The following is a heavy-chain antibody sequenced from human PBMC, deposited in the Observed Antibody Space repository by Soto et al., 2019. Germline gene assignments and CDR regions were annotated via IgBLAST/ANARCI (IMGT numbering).Heavy chain of an antibody. V-gene: IGHV1-18*01. CDR2: ISAYNGNT. J-gene: IGHJ5*02. Sequence: QVQLVQSGAEVKKPGASVKVSCKASGYTFTSYGISWVRQAPGQVLERMGWISAYNGNTNYAQKLQGRVTMTTDTSTSTDYMELRSLRSDDTAVYYCARITMVRGVIGWFDPWGQGTLVTVSS. CDR1: GYTFTSYG. CDR3: ARITMVRGVIGWFDP. D-gene: IGHD3-10*01.